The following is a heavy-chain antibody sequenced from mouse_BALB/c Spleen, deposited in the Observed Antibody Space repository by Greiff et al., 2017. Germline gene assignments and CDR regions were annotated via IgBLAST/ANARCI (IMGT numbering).Heavy chain of an antibody. V-gene: IGHV2-5-1*01. D-gene: IGHD1-1*01. CDR2: IWRGGST. CDR1: GFSLTSYG. Sequence: VQLQQSGPSLVQPSQSLSITCTVSGFSLTSYGVHWVRQSPGKGLEWLGVIWRGGSTDYNAAFMSRLSITKDNSKSQVFFKMNSLQADDTAIYYCAEIYYYGSSAMDYWGQGTSVTVSA. CDR3: AEIYYYGSSAMDY. J-gene: IGHJ4*01.